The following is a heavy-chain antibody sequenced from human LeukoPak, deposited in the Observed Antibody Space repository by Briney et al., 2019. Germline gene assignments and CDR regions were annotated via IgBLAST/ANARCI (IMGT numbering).Heavy chain of an antibody. V-gene: IGHV3-9*01. CDR2: ISWNSGSI. J-gene: IGHJ3*02. Sequence: GGSLRLSCAASGFTFDDYAMHWVRQAPGKGLEWVSGISWNSGSIGYADSVKGRFTISRDNAKNSLYLQMNSLRAEDTALYYCAKDRRVLWFESGAFDIWGQGTMVTVSS. CDR1: GFTFDDYA. CDR3: AKDRRVLWFESGAFDI. D-gene: IGHD3-10*01.